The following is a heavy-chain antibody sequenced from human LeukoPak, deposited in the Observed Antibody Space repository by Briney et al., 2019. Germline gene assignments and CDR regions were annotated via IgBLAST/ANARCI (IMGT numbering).Heavy chain of an antibody. D-gene: IGHD6-6*01. Sequence: GESLKTSCKGSGYSFTSYWIGWVRQMPGKGLEWMGIIYPGDSDTRYSPSFQGQVTISADKSISTAYLQWSSLKASDTAMYYCARHLVAARPPGYYYYYYMDVWGKGTTVTVSS. CDR1: GYSFTSYW. CDR3: ARHLVAARPPGYYYYYYMDV. J-gene: IGHJ6*03. V-gene: IGHV5-51*01. CDR2: IYPGDSDT.